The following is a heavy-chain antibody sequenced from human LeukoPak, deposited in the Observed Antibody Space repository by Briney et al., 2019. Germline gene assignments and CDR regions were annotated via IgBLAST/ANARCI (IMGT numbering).Heavy chain of an antibody. D-gene: IGHD6-13*01. J-gene: IGHJ4*02. CDR1: GFTFSSYA. CDR2: ISGSGAST. Sequence: GGSLRLSCAASGFTFSSYAMSWVRQAPGKGLQWVSAISGSGASTYYADSVKGRFTISRDNSKSTLYLQVNSLRAEDTAVYYCARPPFSSSWYYFDYWGQGTLVTVSS. CDR3: ARPPFSSSWYYFDY. V-gene: IGHV3-23*01.